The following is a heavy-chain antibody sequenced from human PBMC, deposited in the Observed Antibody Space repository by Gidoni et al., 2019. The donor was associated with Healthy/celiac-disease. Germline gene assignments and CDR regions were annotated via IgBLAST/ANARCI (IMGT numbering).Heavy chain of an antibody. CDR3: ARSPMVRVFDY. D-gene: IGHD3-10*01. J-gene: IGHJ4*02. CDR2: ISSSGSTI. Sequence: EVQLVESGGGLVQPGGSLRRSCAASGFTFSSYEMNWVRQAPGKGLEWVSYISSSGSTIYYADSVKGRFTISRDNAKNSLYLQMNSLRAEDTAVYYCARSPMVRVFDYWGQGTLVTVSS. V-gene: IGHV3-48*03. CDR1: GFTFSSYE.